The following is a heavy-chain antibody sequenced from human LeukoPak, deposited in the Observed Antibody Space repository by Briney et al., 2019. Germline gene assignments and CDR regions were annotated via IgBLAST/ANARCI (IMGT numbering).Heavy chain of an antibody. CDR2: IYYSGST. D-gene: IGHD3-3*01. CDR1: GGSISSYY. CDR3: ARGLHDFWSGYYPPYYFDY. V-gene: IGHV4-59*01. Sequence: SETLSLTCTVSGGSISSYYWSWTRQPPGKGLEWIGYIYYSGSTNYNPSLKSRVTISVDTSKNQFSLKLSSVTAADTAVYYCARGLHDFWSGYYPPYYFDYWGQGTLVTVSS. J-gene: IGHJ4*02.